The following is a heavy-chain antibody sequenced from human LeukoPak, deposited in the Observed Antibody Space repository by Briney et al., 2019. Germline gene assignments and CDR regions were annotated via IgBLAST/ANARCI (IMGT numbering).Heavy chain of an antibody. D-gene: IGHD3-22*01. Sequence: GGSLRLSCAASGFTFSSYSMNWVRQAPGKGLEWVSSISSSSSYIYYADSVKGRFTISRDNAKNSLYLQMNSLRAEDTAVYYCARDAVYYYDSSGLRTNAFDIWGQGTMVTVSS. J-gene: IGHJ3*02. V-gene: IGHV3-21*01. CDR3: ARDAVYYYDSSGLRTNAFDI. CDR2: ISSSSSYI. CDR1: GFTFSSYS.